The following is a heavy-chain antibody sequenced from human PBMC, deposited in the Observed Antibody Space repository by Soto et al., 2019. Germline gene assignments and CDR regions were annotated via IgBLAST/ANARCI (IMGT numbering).Heavy chain of an antibody. J-gene: IGHJ4*02. V-gene: IGHV3-7*03. CDR1: GFNFSDYW. D-gene: IGHD2-2*01. Sequence: EVQLVESGGGVVQPGGSLRLSCAASGFNFSDYWMRWVRQAPGKGLECVANIKTDGSEKYYVDPVKGRFTISRDNAKNSMYLQMTILRAAETDVYYCTSSMCRCGNDFWGQGTTVAVSS. CDR3: TSSMCRCGNDF. CDR2: IKTDGSEK.